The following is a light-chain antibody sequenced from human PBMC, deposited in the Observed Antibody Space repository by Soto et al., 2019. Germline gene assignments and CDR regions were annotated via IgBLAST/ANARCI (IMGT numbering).Light chain of an antibody. J-gene: IGKJ2*01. CDR2: DAF. CDR1: QRISTY. Sequence: DIEVAQSPSSLTASVGDRVTISCRTSQRISTYLNWYQQKSGRAPALLIFDAFTLQRGVPSRFSGSGSGTEFTLTISDLQPDDSATYFCQQSFTPPLTFGLGTRLEIK. CDR3: QQSFTPPLT. V-gene: IGKV1-39*01.